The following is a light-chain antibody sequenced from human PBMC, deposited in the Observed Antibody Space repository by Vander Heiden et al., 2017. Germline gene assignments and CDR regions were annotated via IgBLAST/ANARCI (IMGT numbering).Light chain of an antibody. J-gene: IGKJ1*01. CDR3: LQHNSFPWT. CDR1: QGIRGD. V-gene: IGKV1-17*01. CDR2: DAS. Sequence: IQMTQSPSSLSASVADRVTITCRASQGIRGDVGWYQQKPGKAPERLIFDASSSQSGVPSRFSGSDSGTEFSLTISSLQPEDSATYYCLQHNSFPWTFGQGTKVEIK.